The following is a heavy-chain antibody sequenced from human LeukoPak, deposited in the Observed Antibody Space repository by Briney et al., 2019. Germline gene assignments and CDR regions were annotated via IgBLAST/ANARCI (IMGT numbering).Heavy chain of an antibody. CDR3: ARGSGRYVMVDW. D-gene: IGHD6-19*01. J-gene: IGHJ4*02. CDR2: IRSKVYGGAP. CDR1: GFPFGDFT. Sequence: QAGGSLRLSYSASGFPFGDFTMSWFRQSPGQGLEWVGFIRSKVYGGAPEHAASVAARFTISRDDSTSIAYLQMNSVQAEDTAVYYCARGSGRYVMVDWWGQGTLVTVSS. V-gene: IGHV3-49*03.